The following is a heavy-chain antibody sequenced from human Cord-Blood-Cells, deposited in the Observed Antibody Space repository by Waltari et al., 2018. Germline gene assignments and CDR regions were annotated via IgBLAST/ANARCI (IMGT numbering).Heavy chain of an antibody. Sequence: QLQLQESGPGLVKPSATLSLTCTVSGGSISSSSYYWGWIRQPPGKGLEWIGSIYYSGSTYYNPSLKSRVTISVDTSKNQFSLKLSSVTAADTAVYYCARRLQYMYVPYNWFDPWGQGTLVTVSS. J-gene: IGHJ5*02. D-gene: IGHD2-8*01. CDR3: ARRLQYMYVPYNWFDP. V-gene: IGHV4-39*01. CDR2: IYYSGST. CDR1: GGSISSSSYY.